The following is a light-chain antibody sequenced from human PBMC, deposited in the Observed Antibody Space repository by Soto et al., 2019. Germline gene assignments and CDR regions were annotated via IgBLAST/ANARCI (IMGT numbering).Light chain of an antibody. CDR3: QQANSFPYT. Sequence: DIQMTQSPSSVSASVGDRVTITCRASQGIGRCLAWYQQKPGEAPNLLIFAASNLQSGVPSRFSGSGYGTDFTLTISGLQPEDFAIYYCQQANSFPYTFGQGTKLEIK. CDR1: QGIGRC. J-gene: IGKJ2*01. V-gene: IGKV1D-12*01. CDR2: AAS.